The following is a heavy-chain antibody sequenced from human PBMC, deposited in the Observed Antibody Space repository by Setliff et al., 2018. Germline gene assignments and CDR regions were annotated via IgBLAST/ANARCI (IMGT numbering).Heavy chain of an antibody. D-gene: IGHD3-9*01. J-gene: IGHJ3*01. V-gene: IGHV1-2*02. CDR2: INPNSGGR. Sequence: GASVKVSCKASGYIFRDYYIHWVRQAPGQGLEWMGWINPNSGGREYAEAFRGRVTMTGDTSIRTASMELSGLTSDDTAVYYCAGPFDVGPYPRPIDGLDLWGQGTRVTVSS. CDR1: GYIFRDYY. CDR3: AGPFDVGPYPRPIDGLDL.